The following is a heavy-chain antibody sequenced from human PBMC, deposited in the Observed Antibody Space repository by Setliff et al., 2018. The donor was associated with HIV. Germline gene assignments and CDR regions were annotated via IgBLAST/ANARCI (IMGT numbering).Heavy chain of an antibody. J-gene: IGHJ5*02. V-gene: IGHV4-39*01. CDR1: GGSISSSGYY. Sequence: SETLSLTCTVSGGSISSSGYYWGWIRQPPGKGLEWIGSIFYSGSTYYNPSLKSRVTISVDTSKSLFSLKLGSVTAADTAVYYCARGRAAAGTSQWLVLVPWGQGTLVTVSS. CDR3: ARGRAAAGTSQWLVLVP. D-gene: IGHD6-19*01. CDR2: IFYSGST.